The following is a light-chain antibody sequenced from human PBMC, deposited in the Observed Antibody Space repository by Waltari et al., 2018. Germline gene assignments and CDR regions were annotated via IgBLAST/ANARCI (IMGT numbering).Light chain of an antibody. Sequence: QSALTQPPSASGSPGPSITLSCTRTRSDVGGYKYVSWYQQYPGEAPKLIIYEINKRPSGVPHRFSGSKSGNTASLTVSGLQAEDEADYYCTSYAGGNNLGVFGGGTKVTVL. CDR2: EIN. V-gene: IGLV2-8*01. CDR1: RSDVGGYKY. CDR3: TSYAGGNNLGV. J-gene: IGLJ3*02.